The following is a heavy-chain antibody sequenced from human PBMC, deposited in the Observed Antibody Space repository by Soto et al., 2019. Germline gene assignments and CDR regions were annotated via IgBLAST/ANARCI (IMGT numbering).Heavy chain of an antibody. V-gene: IGHV3-30*18. CDR2: ISYDGSNK. Sequence: QVQLVECGGGVVQPGRSLRLSCAASGFTFSSYGMHWVRQAPGKGLEWVAVISYDGSNKYYADSVKGRFTISRDNSKNTLYLQMNSLRAEDTAVYYCAKSETPGYYYYYGMDVWGQGTTVTVSS. D-gene: IGHD3-10*01. CDR1: GFTFSSYG. J-gene: IGHJ6*02. CDR3: AKSETPGYYYYYGMDV.